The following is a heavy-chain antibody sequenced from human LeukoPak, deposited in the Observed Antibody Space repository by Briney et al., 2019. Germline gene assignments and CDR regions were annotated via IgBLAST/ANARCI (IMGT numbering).Heavy chain of an antibody. D-gene: IGHD1-14*01. Sequence: GGSLRLSCAASGFTFNNYWMSWVRQAPGKGLEWVANIKPDENEKFYVDSVKGRFTISRDNAKNALYLQMNSLRAEDTALYYCTRSPDGFDYWGQGTLVTVSS. J-gene: IGHJ4*02. CDR3: TRSPDGFDY. CDR1: GFTFNNYW. V-gene: IGHV3-7*03. CDR2: IKPDENEK.